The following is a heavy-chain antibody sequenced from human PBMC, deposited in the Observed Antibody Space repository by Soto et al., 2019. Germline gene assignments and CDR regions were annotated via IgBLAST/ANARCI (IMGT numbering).Heavy chain of an antibody. J-gene: IGHJ4*02. D-gene: IGHD2-15*01. CDR1: GFTFSSHV. CDR3: AKDRRGAYCSGGICYSPDY. V-gene: IGHV3-23*01. CDR2: ISGTGGT. Sequence: EVQLWESGGGLVQPGGSLRLSCAVSGFTFSSHVMSWVRQAPGKGLEWVSAISGTGGTYYADSVKGRFTISRDNSKNALYLQMNNLRDEDTAVYYCAKDRRGAYCSGGICYSPDYWSQGTLVIVSS.